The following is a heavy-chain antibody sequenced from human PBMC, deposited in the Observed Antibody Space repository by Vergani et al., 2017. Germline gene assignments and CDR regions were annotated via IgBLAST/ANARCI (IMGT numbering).Heavy chain of an antibody. D-gene: IGHD2-2*01. CDR3: ARDGRSCTNSSTSCSDAFDI. CDR1: GGSISSYY. CDR2: IYYSGST. J-gene: IGHJ3*02. V-gene: IGHV4-59*01. Sequence: QVQLQESGPGLVKPSETLSLTCTVSGGSISSYYWSWIRQPPGKGLEWIGYIYYSGSTNYNPSLKSRVTISVDTSKNQFSLKLSSVTAADTAVYYCARDGRSCTNSSTSCSDAFDIWGQGTMVTVSS.